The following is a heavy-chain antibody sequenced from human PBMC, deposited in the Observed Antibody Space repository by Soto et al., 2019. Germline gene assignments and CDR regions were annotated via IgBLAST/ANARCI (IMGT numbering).Heavy chain of an antibody. V-gene: IGHV3-74*01. CDR2: INSDGSST. Sequence: LRLSCAASGFTFSSYWMHWVRQAPGKGLVWVSRINSDGSSTSYADSVKGRFTISRDNAKNTLYLQMNSLRAEDTAVYYCARDALYYDFWSGSPYYYYGMDVWGQGTTVTVSS. J-gene: IGHJ6*02. CDR3: ARDALYYDFWSGSPYYYYGMDV. CDR1: GFTFSSYW. D-gene: IGHD3-3*01.